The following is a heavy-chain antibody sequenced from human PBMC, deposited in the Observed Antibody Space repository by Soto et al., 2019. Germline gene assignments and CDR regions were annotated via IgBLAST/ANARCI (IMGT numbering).Heavy chain of an antibody. Sequence: SETLSLTCAVYGGSFSGYYWSWIRQPPGKGLEWIGEINHSGSTNYNPSLKSRVTISVDTSKNQFSLKLSSVTAEDTAVYYCARDSEATTVTAYNWFDPWGQGTLVTVSS. CDR2: INHSGST. V-gene: IGHV4-34*01. D-gene: IGHD4-4*01. CDR3: ARDSEATTVTAYNWFDP. CDR1: GGSFSGYY. J-gene: IGHJ5*02.